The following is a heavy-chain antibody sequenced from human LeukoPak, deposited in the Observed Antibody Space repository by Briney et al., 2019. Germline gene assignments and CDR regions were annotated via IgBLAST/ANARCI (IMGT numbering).Heavy chain of an antibody. CDR2: IYYSGST. CDR1: GGSVSSGSYY. Sequence: PSETLSLTCTVSGGSVSSGSYYWSWIRQPSGKGLEWIGYIYYSGSTNYNPSLKSRVTISVDTSKNQFSLKLSSVTAADTAVYYCARDGSYYGLDYWGQGTLVTVSS. J-gene: IGHJ4*02. V-gene: IGHV4-61*01. D-gene: IGHD1-26*01. CDR3: ARDGSYYGLDY.